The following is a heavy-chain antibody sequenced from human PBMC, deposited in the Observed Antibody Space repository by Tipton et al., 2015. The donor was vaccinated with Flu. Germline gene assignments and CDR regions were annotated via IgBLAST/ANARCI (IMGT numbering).Heavy chain of an antibody. Sequence: TLSLTCSVSGDSMSSYYWTWVRQPAGKGLECLGRIYSSGNTYYSPSFKSRLTMSIDTSKKQVSLNLSTLTAADTAVDYCASGSGSGTYVIFDAWGQGTLVTVSS. J-gene: IGHJ4*02. D-gene: IGHD3-10*01. CDR2: IYSSGNT. CDR1: GDSMSSYY. CDR3: ASGSGSGTYVIFDA. V-gene: IGHV4-4*07.